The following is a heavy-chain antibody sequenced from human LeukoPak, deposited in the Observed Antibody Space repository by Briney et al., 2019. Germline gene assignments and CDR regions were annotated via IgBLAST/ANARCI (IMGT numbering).Heavy chain of an antibody. J-gene: IGHJ3*02. Sequence: SETLSLTCTVSGYSISSGYYWGWIRQPPGKGLEWIGSIYRSGSTYYNPSLKSRVTISVDTSKNQFSLKLSSVTAADTAVYYCARVEYSSSWYTPYDAFDIWGQGTMVTVSS. CDR3: ARVEYSSSWYTPYDAFDI. D-gene: IGHD6-13*01. V-gene: IGHV4-38-2*02. CDR1: GYSISSGYY. CDR2: IYRSGST.